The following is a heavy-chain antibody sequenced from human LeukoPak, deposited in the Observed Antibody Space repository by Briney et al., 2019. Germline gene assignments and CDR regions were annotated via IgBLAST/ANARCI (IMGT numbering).Heavy chain of an antibody. V-gene: IGHV4-4*07. J-gene: IGHJ5*02. CDR3: RRNQFPFMVKFDP. D-gene: IGHD2-8*01. CDR2: IYTSGST. CDR1: GGSISRDY. Sequence: PSQTLSLTRAVSGGSISRDYWSCIRQPAGKGREWMRRIYTSGSTNYNTSLNSRVTMSVDPSKHQRFLTPSSVTVAAPGAHLCRRNQFPFMVKFDPWGQGTLVTVSS.